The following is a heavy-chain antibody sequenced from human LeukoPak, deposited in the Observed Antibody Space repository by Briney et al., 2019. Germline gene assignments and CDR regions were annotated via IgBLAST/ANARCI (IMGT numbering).Heavy chain of an antibody. D-gene: IGHD2-21*02. CDR3: AGYGGDWYPDS. CDR2: TTFRGKT. CDR1: GGFDIYY. Sequence: SETLSLTCAVYGGFDIYYWTIVRQPPGKGLEWIGETTFRGKTNYNPSLKGRVTISVDRTTQQFSLKLTSVTVADTAVYYCAGYGGDWYPDSWGQGTLVFVSS. V-gene: IGHV4-34*01. J-gene: IGHJ4*02.